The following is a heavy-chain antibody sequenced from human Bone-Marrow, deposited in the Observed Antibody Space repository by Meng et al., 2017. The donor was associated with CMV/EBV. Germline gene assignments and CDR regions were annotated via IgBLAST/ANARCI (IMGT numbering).Heavy chain of an antibody. CDR2: IYPDGSTT. V-gene: IGHV3-NL1*01. CDR3: TKYDNDYTEGGGY. D-gene: IGHD2-15*01. J-gene: IGHJ4*02. Sequence: GGSLRLFCAASGFRFDDYGMHWVRQTTGKGLEWVSVIYPDGSTTFYADSVKGRFATLRANSKDTLYLQVNSLRDGDTAVYDCTKYDNDYTEGGGYWGQGTLVTVSS. CDR1: GFRFDDYG.